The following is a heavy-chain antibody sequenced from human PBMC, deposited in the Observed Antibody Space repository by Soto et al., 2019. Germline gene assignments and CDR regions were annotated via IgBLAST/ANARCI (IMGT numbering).Heavy chain of an antibody. CDR2: IYYSGST. Sequence: QVQLQESGPGLVKPSETLSLTCTVSGGSVSSGSYYWSWIRQPPGKGLEWIGYIYYSGSTNYNPALKSRVTISVDTSKNQFSLKLSSVTAADTAVYYCARDQGYSGYDLDYWGQGTLVTVSS. CDR3: ARDQGYSGYDLDY. J-gene: IGHJ4*02. CDR1: GGSVSSGSYY. V-gene: IGHV4-61*01. D-gene: IGHD5-12*01.